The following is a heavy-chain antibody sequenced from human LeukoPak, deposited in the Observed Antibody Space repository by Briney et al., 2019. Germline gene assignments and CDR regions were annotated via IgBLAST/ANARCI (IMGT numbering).Heavy chain of an antibody. CDR3: ARREDFWSGSPWFDP. Sequence: SETLSLTCAVSGYSISSGYYWGWIRQPPGKGLEWIGSIYHSGSTYYNPSLKSRVTISVDTSKSQFSLKLSSVTAADTAVYYCARREDFWSGSPWFDPWGQGTLVTASS. J-gene: IGHJ5*02. D-gene: IGHD3-3*01. CDR2: IYHSGST. V-gene: IGHV4-38-2*01. CDR1: GYSISSGYY.